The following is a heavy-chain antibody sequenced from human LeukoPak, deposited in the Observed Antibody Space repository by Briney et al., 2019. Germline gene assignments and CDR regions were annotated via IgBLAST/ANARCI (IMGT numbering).Heavy chain of an antibody. Sequence: GGSLRLSCAASGFTFSSYAMHWVRQAPGKGLVWVSRINTDGSSTTYADSVKGRFSISRDNAKNTLYLQMNSLRAEDTAVYYCARDYTYSTGGTYYDRFDYWGQGTLVTVSS. CDR2: INTDGSST. V-gene: IGHV3-74*01. CDR1: GFTFSSYA. CDR3: ARDYTYSTGGTYYDRFDY. D-gene: IGHD2-15*01. J-gene: IGHJ4*02.